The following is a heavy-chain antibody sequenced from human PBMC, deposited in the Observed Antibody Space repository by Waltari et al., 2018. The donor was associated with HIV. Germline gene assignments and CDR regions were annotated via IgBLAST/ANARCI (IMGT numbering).Heavy chain of an antibody. V-gene: IGHV5-51*01. CDR2: IYPGDSET. J-gene: IGHJ5*02. D-gene: IGHD3-16*02. CDR3: ARLPGPVGLGELSSNWFDP. Sequence: VQLVQSGAAVKKPGVSLKTSCKGSGYSFTSYWIGWVRQVTAKGLEWMGIIYPGDSETRYSPSFQGQVTISADKSISTAYLQWSSLKASDTAMYYCARLPGPVGLGELSSNWFDPWGQGTLVTVSS. CDR1: GYSFTSYW.